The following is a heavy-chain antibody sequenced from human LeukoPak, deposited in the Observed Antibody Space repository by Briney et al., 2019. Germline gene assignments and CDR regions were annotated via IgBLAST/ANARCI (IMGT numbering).Heavy chain of an antibody. CDR2: IYTSGST. Sequence: PSETLSLTWTVSGGSISSYYWSWIRQPAGKGLEWIGRIYTSGSTNYNPSLKSRVTMSVDTSKNQFSLKLSSVTAADTAVYYCARVAFAPTIAAADYFDYWGQGTLVTVSS. J-gene: IGHJ4*02. CDR1: GGSISSYY. D-gene: IGHD6-13*01. V-gene: IGHV4-4*07. CDR3: ARVAFAPTIAAADYFDY.